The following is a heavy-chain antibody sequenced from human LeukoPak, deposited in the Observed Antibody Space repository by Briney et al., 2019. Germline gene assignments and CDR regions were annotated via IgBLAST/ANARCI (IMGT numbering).Heavy chain of an antibody. V-gene: IGHV4-59*01. Sequence: SETLSLTCTVSGGSISSYYWSWIRQPPGKGLEWIGYIYYSGSTNYKPSLKSRVTISVDTSKNQFSLKLSSVTAADTAVYYCARVMGDYYDSSGYYRRSDVFDIWGQGTMLTVSS. D-gene: IGHD3-22*01. CDR3: ARVMGDYYDSSGYYRRSDVFDI. CDR1: GGSISSYY. J-gene: IGHJ3*02. CDR2: IYYSGST.